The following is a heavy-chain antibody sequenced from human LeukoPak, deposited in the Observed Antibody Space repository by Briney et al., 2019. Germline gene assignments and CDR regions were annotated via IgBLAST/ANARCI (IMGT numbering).Heavy chain of an antibody. CDR2: IIPILGIA. D-gene: IGHD3-10*01. CDR3: ARSPRYYYGSGSYQREDY. Sequence: ASVKVSCKASGYTFTDDDINWVRQAPGQGLEWMGRIIPILGIANYAQKFQGRVTITADKSTSTAYMELSSLRSEDTAVYYCARSPRYYYGSGSYQREDYWGQGTLVTVSS. V-gene: IGHV1-69*04. CDR1: GYTFTDDD. J-gene: IGHJ4*02.